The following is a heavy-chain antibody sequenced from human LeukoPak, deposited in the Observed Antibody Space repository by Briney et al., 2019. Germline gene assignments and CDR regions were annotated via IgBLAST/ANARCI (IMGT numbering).Heavy chain of an antibody. CDR1: GGSISSYY. J-gene: IGHJ4*02. CDR2: IYTSGST. D-gene: IGHD3-9*01. Sequence: SETLSLTCTVSGGSISSYYWSWIRQPAGKGLEWIGRIYTSGSTNYNPSLRGRVTMSVDTSKNQFSLKLSSVTAADTAVYYCARGYFDWLFLDYWGQGTLVTVSS. CDR3: ARGYFDWLFLDY. V-gene: IGHV4-4*07.